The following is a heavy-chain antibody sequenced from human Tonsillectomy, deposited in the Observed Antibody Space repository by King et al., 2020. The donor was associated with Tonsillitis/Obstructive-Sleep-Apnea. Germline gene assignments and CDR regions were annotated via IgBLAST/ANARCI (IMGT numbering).Heavy chain of an antibody. D-gene: IGHD2-2*01. CDR2: IIAGNGNT. CDR1: GYTFTNYA. V-gene: IGHV1-3*01. CDR3: AREDCDSTICYASFDY. J-gene: IGHJ4*02. Sequence: QLVQSGAEVKKPGASVKVSCKASGYTFTNYAMHWVRQAPGQRLEWMGWIIAGNGNTKYSQKFQGRVTITRDTSATTAYMELGSLRSEDTAVYYCAREDCDSTICYASFDYWGQGTLVTVSS.